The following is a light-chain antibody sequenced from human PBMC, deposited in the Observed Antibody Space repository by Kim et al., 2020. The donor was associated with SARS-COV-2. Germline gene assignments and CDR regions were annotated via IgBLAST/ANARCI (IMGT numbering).Light chain of an antibody. CDR3: QVWDLYAMF. J-gene: IGLJ2*01. Sequence: VAPGKTDSISCGGNKMGSKSVHWYQQRSGQAPVLVMYYDTDRPSGIPERFSGSNSGDTATLTISRVEAEDEADYFCQVWDLYAMFFGGGTQLTVL. CDR1: KMGSKS. CDR2: YDT. V-gene: IGLV3-21*04.